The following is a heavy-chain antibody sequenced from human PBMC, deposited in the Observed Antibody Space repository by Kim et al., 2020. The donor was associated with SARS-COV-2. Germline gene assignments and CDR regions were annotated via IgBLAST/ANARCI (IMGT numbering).Heavy chain of an antibody. Sequence: GGSLRLSCAASGFTFSSYDMHWVRQATGKGLEWVSAIGTAGDTYYPGSVKGRFTISRENAKNSLYLQMNSLRAGDTAVYYCARGDFWGGYSTSDEPAPHDCYDNGMDVWGQGTTVTVSS. CDR3: ARGDFWGGYSTSDEPAPHDCYDNGMDV. CDR2: IGTAGDT. V-gene: IGHV3-13*01. CDR1: GFTFSSYD. J-gene: IGHJ6*02. D-gene: IGHD3-3*01.